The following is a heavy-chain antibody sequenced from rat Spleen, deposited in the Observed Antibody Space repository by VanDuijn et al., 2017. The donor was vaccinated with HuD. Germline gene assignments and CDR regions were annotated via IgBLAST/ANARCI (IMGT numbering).Heavy chain of an antibody. CDR1: GFTFSDYY. CDR2: ITYDGSST. J-gene: IGHJ2*01. D-gene: IGHD1-9*01. CDR3: ARRHYGYTDYFDY. V-gene: IGHV5-7*01. Sequence: EVQLVESDGGLVQPGRSLKLSCAASGFTFSDYYMAWVRQAPTKGLEWVAIITYDGSSTYYRDSVKGRFTISRDNAESTLYLQVDSLRSEDTATYYCARRHYGYTDYFDYWGQGVMVTVSS.